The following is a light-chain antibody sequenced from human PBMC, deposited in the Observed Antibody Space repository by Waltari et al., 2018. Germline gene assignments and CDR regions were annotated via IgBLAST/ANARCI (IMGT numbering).Light chain of an antibody. V-gene: IGKV4-1*01. CDR2: WAS. CDR3: QQYYSALSWT. J-gene: IGKJ1*01. Sequence: DIVMNQSQDFLAVSLGERATIHRKSSQILLYNSNNKDFLAWYQQKPGQPPKLIIYWASTRESGVPDRFSGSGSGTDFTLTISSLQAEDVAVYYCQQYYSALSWTFGQGTKVEIK. CDR1: QILLYNSNNKDF.